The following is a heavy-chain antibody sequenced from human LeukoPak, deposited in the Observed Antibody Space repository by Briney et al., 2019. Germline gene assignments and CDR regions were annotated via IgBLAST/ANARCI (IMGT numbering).Heavy chain of an antibody. V-gene: IGHV3-53*01. CDR3: ARAPVDSNYYNWFDP. CDR1: GFTVSGNY. D-gene: IGHD4-4*01. CDR2: IYSGGST. J-gene: IGHJ5*02. Sequence: GGSLRLSCAASGFTVSGNYMSWVRQAPGKGLEWVSVIYSGGSTYYADSVKGRFTISRDNSKNTLYLQMNSLRAEDTAVYYCARAPVDSNYYNWFDPWGQGTLVTVSS.